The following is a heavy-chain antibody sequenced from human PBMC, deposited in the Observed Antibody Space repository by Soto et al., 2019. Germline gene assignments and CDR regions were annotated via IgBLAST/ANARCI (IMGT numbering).Heavy chain of an antibody. J-gene: IGHJ4*02. V-gene: IGHV3-23*01. CDR1: GFAFSSYA. Sequence: EVQLLESGGGLVQPGGSLRLSCAASGFAFSSYAMSWVRQAPGKGLEWVSAISISGGSTYYADSVKGRFTISRDNSKNTLYLQMNSLRAEDTAVYYCAKGVKWELPFDYWGQGTLVTVSS. D-gene: IGHD1-26*01. CDR2: ISISGGST. CDR3: AKGVKWELPFDY.